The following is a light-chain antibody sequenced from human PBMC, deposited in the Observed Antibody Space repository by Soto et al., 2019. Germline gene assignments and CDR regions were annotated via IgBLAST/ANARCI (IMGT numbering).Light chain of an antibody. V-gene: IGLV1-40*01. J-gene: IGLJ1*01. CDR1: TYNIGAGYD. CDR2: GNS. Sequence: QAVLTQPPSVSGAPGQRVTISCTGNTYNIGAGYDVHWYQQLPGTAPKLLIYGNSNRPSGVPDRFSGSKSGTSASLAISGLQSEDESDYYCAAWDDTLKRYVFGTGTKLTVL. CDR3: AAWDDTLKRYV.